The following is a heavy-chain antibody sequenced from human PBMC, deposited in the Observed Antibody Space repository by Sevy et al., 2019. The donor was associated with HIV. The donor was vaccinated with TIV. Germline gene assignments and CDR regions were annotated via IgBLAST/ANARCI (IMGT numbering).Heavy chain of an antibody. D-gene: IGHD4-17*01. V-gene: IGHV1-24*01. CDR1: GYTLTELS. Sequence: ASVKVSCKVSGYTLTELSMHWVRQAPGKGLEWMGSFDTEDGETLYAQKFQGRVTMTEDTSTDTAYMELSSLRSEDTAVYYCETNTDYGDSDYWGQGTLVTVSS. J-gene: IGHJ4*02. CDR2: FDTEDGET. CDR3: ETNTDYGDSDY.